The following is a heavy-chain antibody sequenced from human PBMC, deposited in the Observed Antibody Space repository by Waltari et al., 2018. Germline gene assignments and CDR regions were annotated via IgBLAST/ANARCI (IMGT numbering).Heavy chain of an antibody. Sequence: EVHLVESGGGLVQPGGSLRLSCAASGFPFSTYDVHWGRQTTGKRLEWVSAMGDAGDAYYLHSVRGRFTISRDNAKNSFYLQMNSLRADDTAVYYCTTWSWSRLDYWALGTLVTVSS. CDR3: TTWSWSRLDY. J-gene: IGHJ4*02. CDR1: GFPFSTYD. V-gene: IGHV3-13*01. CDR2: MGDAGDA. D-gene: IGHD6-13*01.